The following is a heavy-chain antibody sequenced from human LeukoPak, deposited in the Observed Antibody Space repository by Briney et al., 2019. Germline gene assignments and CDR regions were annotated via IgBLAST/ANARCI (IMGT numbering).Heavy chain of an antibody. J-gene: IGHJ3*02. Sequence: PGGSLRLSCAASGFTFSSYSMNWVRQAPGKGLEWVSSISSSSSYIYYADSVKGRFTISRDNAKNSLYLQMNSLRAEDTAVYYCARVRTYYYDSSSSDAFDIWGQGTMVTVSS. D-gene: IGHD3-22*01. CDR3: ARVRTYYYDSSSSDAFDI. V-gene: IGHV3-21*01. CDR2: ISSSSSYI. CDR1: GFTFSSYS.